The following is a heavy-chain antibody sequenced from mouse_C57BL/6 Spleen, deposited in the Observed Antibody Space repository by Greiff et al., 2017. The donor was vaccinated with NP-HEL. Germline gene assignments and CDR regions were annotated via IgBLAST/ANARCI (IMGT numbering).Heavy chain of an antibody. CDR1: GYAFSSYW. CDR3: ARRGNYYGEEY. Sequence: VQLQQSGAELVKPGASVKISCKASGYAFSSYWMNWVKQRPGKGLEWIGQIYPGDGDTNYNGKFKGKATLTADKSSSTAYMQLSSLTSEDSAVYFCARRGNYYGEEYWGQGTTLTVSS. CDR2: IYPGDGDT. V-gene: IGHV1-80*01. J-gene: IGHJ2*01. D-gene: IGHD1-1*01.